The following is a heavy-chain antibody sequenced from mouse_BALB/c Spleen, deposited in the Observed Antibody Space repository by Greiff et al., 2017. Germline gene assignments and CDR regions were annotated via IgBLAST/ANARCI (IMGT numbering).Heavy chain of an antibody. CDR1: GYTFTSYW. V-gene: IGHV1-7*01. D-gene: IGHD3-3*01. CDR3: ARKGLPTAMDD. Sequence: VQLQQSGAELAKPGASVKMSCKASGYTFTSYWMHWVKQRPGQGLEWIGYINPSTGYTEYNQKFKDKATLTADKSSSTAYMQLSSLTSEDSAVYYCARKGLPTAMDDWGQGTSVTVSS. J-gene: IGHJ4*01. CDR2: INPSTGYT.